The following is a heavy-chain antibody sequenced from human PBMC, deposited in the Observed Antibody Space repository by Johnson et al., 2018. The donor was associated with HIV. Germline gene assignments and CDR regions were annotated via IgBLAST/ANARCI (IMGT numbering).Heavy chain of an antibody. Sequence: VQLVESGGGLVQSGGSLRLSCGASGFSVSRNHMNWVRQVPGKGLEWVSVINHSGGSIGYADSVKGRFTISRDNSKNTLYLQMNRLRTDDTAVYFCVRDRGWLQSIPDFFDIWGQGTMVTVSS. CDR1: GFSVSRNH. D-gene: IGHD5-24*01. CDR2: INHSGGSI. CDR3: VRDRGWLQSIPDFFDI. V-gene: IGHV3-66*02. J-gene: IGHJ3*02.